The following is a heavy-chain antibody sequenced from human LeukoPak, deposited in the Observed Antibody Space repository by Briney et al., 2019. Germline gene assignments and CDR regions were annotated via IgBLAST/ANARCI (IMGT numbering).Heavy chain of an antibody. CDR2: LSHDGGSE. Sequence: GGSLRLSCAASGFTFSSYGMHWVRQAPGKGLHWVAGLSHDGGSEYYAGSVRGRFSISTDNSKSTVYLQMNTLRPEDTAVYYCARAHSSGRLNGAFDLWGQGTTVSVSS. CDR3: ARAHSSGRLNGAFDL. V-gene: IGHV3-30*03. D-gene: IGHD3-22*01. J-gene: IGHJ3*01. CDR1: GFTFSSYG.